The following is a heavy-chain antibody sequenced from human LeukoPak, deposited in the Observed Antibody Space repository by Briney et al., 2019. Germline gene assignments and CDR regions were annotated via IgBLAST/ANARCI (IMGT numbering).Heavy chain of an antibody. Sequence: GXXLRLSCAASGFTFSDYYMSWIRQAPGKGLEWISYISSSGSSIQYADSVRGRFTICRDNAKNSVYMQMNSLRAEVTAVYYCASALVAPDYWGQGTLVPVSS. CDR1: GFTFSDYY. CDR3: ASALVAPDY. J-gene: IGHJ4*02. V-gene: IGHV3-11*04. CDR2: ISSSGSSI. D-gene: IGHD5-12*01.